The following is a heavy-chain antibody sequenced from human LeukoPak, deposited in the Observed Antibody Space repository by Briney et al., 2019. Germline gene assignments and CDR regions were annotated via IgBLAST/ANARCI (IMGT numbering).Heavy chain of an antibody. Sequence: SETLSLSCTVSGGSVSSGRYYWSWIRQPPGKGLEWIGYIYYSGSTNYNPSLKSRVTISVNTSKNQFSLKLSSVTAADTAVYYCASAPSYYDSSGHGGYWGQGTLVTVSS. D-gene: IGHD3-22*01. CDR2: IYYSGST. CDR1: GGSVSSGRYY. CDR3: ASAPSYYDSSGHGGY. J-gene: IGHJ4*02. V-gene: IGHV4-61*01.